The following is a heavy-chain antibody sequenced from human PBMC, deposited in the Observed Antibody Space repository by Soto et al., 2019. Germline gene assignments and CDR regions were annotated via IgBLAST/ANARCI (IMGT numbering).Heavy chain of an antibody. CDR1: GFTFSSYS. Sequence: GGSLRLSCAASGFTFSSYSMNWVRQAPGKGLEWVSSISSSSSYIYYADSVKGRFTISRDNAKNSLYLQMNSLRAEDTAVYYCARDEAVGYSYGYYYYYGMDVWGQGTTVTVSS. CDR3: ARDEAVGYSYGYYYYYGMDV. J-gene: IGHJ6*02. D-gene: IGHD5-18*01. CDR2: ISSSSSYI. V-gene: IGHV3-21*04.